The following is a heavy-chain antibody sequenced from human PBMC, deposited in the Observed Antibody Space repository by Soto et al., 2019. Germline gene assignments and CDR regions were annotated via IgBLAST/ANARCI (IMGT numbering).Heavy chain of an antibody. CDR3: ARDHAYSHWYFDL. D-gene: IGHD4-4*01. J-gene: IGHJ2*01. V-gene: IGHV3-53*01. CDR1: GFTVSSNY. CDR2: IYSGGST. Sequence: EVQLVESGGGLIQPGGSLRLSCAASGFTVSSNYMSWVRQAPGKGLEWVSVIYSGGSTYYADSVKGRFTISRDNSKNPLYLQMNSLRAEDTAVYYCARDHAYSHWYFDLWGRGTLVTVSS.